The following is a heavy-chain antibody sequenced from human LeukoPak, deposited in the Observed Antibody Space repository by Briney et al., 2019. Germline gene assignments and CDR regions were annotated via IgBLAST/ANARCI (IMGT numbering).Heavy chain of an antibody. Sequence: ASVKVSCKASGYTFTSYAMHWVRQAPGQRLEWMGWINAGNGNTKYSQEFQGRVTITRETSASTAYMELSSLRSEDMAVYYCARGVLRAPRSYCSGGSCYYVYWGQGTLVTVSS. D-gene: IGHD2-15*01. CDR2: INAGNGNT. CDR3: ARGVLRAPRSYCSGGSCYYVY. V-gene: IGHV1-3*03. J-gene: IGHJ4*02. CDR1: GYTFTSYA.